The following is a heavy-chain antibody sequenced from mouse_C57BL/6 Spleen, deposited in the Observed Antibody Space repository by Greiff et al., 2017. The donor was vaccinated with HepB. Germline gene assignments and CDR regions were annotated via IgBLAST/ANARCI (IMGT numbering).Heavy chain of an antibody. J-gene: IGHJ2*01. V-gene: IGHV1-64*01. CDR3: ARRGITLYFDY. CDR2: IHPNSGST. D-gene: IGHD2-4*01. CDR1: GYTFTSYW. Sequence: QVQLQQPGAELVKPGASVKLSCKASGYTFTSYWMHWVKQRPGQGLEWIGMIHPNSGSTNYNEKFKSKATLTVDKSSSTAYMQLSSLTSEDSAVYYCARRGITLYFDYWGQGTTLTVSS.